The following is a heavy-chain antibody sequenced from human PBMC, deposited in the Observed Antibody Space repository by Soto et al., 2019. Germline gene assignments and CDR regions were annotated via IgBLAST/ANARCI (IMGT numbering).Heavy chain of an antibody. CDR1: GGSIRNVY. CDR3: ARAHAPTLPFDY. Sequence: SETLSLTCTVSGGSIRNVYWSWIRQSPGKRLEWIGFIFHSGNAKYNPSLKSRVTISVDTSKNQYSLSLDSVTAADTAVYFCARAHAPTLPFDYWGQGTLVTVSS. CDR2: IFHSGNA. J-gene: IGHJ4*01. V-gene: IGHV4-59*01. D-gene: IGHD2-15*01.